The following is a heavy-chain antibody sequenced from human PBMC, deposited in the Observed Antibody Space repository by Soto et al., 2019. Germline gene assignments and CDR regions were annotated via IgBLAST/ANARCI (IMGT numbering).Heavy chain of an antibody. CDR2: IYNSGGT. J-gene: IGHJ3*02. CDR3: ATRVDFDAFDI. Sequence: SETLSLTCAVSGGSISSSNWWSWVRQPPGKGLEWIGEIYNSGGTNYNPSLKSRVTISVDKSKNQFSLKLSSVTAADTAVYYCATRVDFDAFDIWGQGTMVTVSS. V-gene: IGHV4-4*02. CDR1: GGSISSSNW. D-gene: IGHD3-3*01.